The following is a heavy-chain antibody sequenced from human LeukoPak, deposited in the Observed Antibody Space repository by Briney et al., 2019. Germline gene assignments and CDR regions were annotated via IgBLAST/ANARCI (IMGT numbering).Heavy chain of an antibody. V-gene: IGHV1-46*01. J-gene: IGHJ5*02. Sequence: ASVKVSCKASGYTFTSYYMHWVRRAPGQGLEWMGIINPSGGSTSYAQKFQGRVTMTRDTSTSTVYMELSSLRSEDTAVYYCARDKAAAGNYNWFDPWGQGTLVTVSS. CDR1: GYTFTSYY. CDR2: INPSGGST. D-gene: IGHD6-13*01. CDR3: ARDKAAAGNYNWFDP.